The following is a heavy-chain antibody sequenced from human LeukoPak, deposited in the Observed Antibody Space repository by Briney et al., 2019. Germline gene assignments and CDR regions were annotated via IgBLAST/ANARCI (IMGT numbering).Heavy chain of an antibody. V-gene: IGHV4-34*01. CDR2: INHSGST. CDR3: ARGRADYVWGSYRSPLDFDY. CDR1: GGSFSGYY. D-gene: IGHD3-16*02. Sequence: PSETLSLTCAVYGGSFSGYYWSWICQPPGKGLEWIGEINHSGSTNYNPSLKSRVTISVDTSKNQFSLKLSSVTAADTAVYYCARGRADYVWGSYRSPLDFDYWGQGTLVTVSS. J-gene: IGHJ4*02.